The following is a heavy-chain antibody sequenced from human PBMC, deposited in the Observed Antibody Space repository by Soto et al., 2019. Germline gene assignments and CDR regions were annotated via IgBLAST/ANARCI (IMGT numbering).Heavy chain of an antibody. J-gene: IGHJ6*02. V-gene: IGHV3-15*07. CDR1: GFTFSNAW. CDR2: IKSKTDGGTT. CDR3: TTDHPAPRDCTNGVCYKGDYYYYGMDV. Sequence: GGSLRLSCAASGFTFSNAWMNWVRQAPGKGLEWVGRIKSKTDGGTTDYAAPVKGSFTNSRDDSKNTLYLQMNSLKTEDTAVYYCTTDHPAPRDCTNGVCYKGDYYYYGMDVWGQGTTVTVSS. D-gene: IGHD2-8*01.